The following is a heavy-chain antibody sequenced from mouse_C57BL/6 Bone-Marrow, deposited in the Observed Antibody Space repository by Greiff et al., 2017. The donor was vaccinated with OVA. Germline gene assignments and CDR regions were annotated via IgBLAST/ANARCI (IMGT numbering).Heavy chain of an antibody. CDR2: IDPETGGT. CDR3: TVIYYDYDDWFAY. D-gene: IGHD2-4*01. Sequence: QVHVKQSGAELVRPGASVTLSCKASGYTFTDYEMHWVKQTPVHGLEWIGAIDPETGGTAYNQKFKGKAILTADKSSSTAYMELRSLTSEDSAVYYCTVIYYDYDDWFAYWGQGTLVTVSA. V-gene: IGHV1-15*01. J-gene: IGHJ3*01. CDR1: GYTFTDYE.